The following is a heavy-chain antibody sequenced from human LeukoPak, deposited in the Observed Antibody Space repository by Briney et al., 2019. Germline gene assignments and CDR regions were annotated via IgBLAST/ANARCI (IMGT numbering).Heavy chain of an antibody. D-gene: IGHD2-21*01. Sequence: ASVKVSCKASGYTFTGYYMHWVRQAPGQGLEWMGWINPNSGGTNYAQKFQGRVTMTRETSISTAYMELSRLRSDDTAVYYCARLPLWGDAFDIWGQGTMVTVSS. CDR2: INPNSGGT. V-gene: IGHV1-2*02. J-gene: IGHJ3*02. CDR3: ARLPLWGDAFDI. CDR1: GYTFTGYY.